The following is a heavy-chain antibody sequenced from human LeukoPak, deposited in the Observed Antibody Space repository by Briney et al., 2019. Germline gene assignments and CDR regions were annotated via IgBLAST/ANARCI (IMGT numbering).Heavy chain of an antibody. Sequence: PSETLSLTCTVSGGSISSYYWSWIRQPAGKGLEWIGRIYTSGSTNYNPSLKSRVTMSVDTSKNQFSLKLSSVTAADTAVHYCARGHFLTGYYRSGYYYGMDVWGQGTTVTVSS. CDR1: GGSISSYY. CDR2: IYTSGST. V-gene: IGHV4-4*07. CDR3: ARGHFLTGYYRSGYYYGMDV. D-gene: IGHD3/OR15-3a*01. J-gene: IGHJ6*02.